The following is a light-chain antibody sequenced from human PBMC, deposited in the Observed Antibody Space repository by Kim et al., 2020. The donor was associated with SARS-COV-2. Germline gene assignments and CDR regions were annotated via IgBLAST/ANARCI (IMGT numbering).Light chain of an antibody. CDR1: SGHSSYA. J-gene: IGLJ3*02. CDR3: QTWGTGIWV. Sequence: QLVLTQSPSASASLGASVKLTCTLSSGHSSYAIAWHQQQPEKGPRYLMKLNSDGSHSKGDGIPDRFSGSSSGAERYLTISSLQSEDEADYYCQTWGTGIWVFCGGTQLTVL. CDR2: LNSDGSH. V-gene: IGLV4-69*01.